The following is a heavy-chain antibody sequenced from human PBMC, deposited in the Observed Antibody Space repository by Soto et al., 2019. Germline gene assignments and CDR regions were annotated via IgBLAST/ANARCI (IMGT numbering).Heavy chain of an antibody. D-gene: IGHD3-10*01. CDR2: IPHSGST. CDR1: CLSCSCYY. V-gene: IGHV4-34*01. J-gene: IGHJ6*02. CDR3: ARGPITMVRGVIITNYYSYYCGMDV. Sequence: LSLTCAFYCLSCSCYYWRWIRQPPGKGLEWSGEIPHSGSTNYNPSLKSRVTISVDTSKSQFSLRLSSVTAADTAVYYCARGPITMVRGVIITNYYSYYCGMDVWGQGTTVTVSS.